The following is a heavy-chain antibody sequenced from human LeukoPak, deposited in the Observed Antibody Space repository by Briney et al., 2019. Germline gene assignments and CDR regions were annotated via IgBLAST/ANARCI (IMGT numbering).Heavy chain of an antibody. CDR3: ARRNDFDI. V-gene: IGHV4-4*08. CDR1: GGSITGYH. CDR2: IYSSETT. Sequence: PSETLSLTCTVSGGSITGYHWNWIRQPPGKGLEWIGYIYSSETTVYKPSLKSRVTISADTSKNQFSLKLASVTAADTAIYYCARRNDFDIWGQGTMVIVSS. J-gene: IGHJ3*02.